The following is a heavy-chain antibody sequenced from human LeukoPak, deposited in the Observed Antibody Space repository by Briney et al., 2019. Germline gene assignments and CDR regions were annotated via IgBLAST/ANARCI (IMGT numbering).Heavy chain of an antibody. V-gene: IGHV1-46*01. CDR2: INPSGGST. D-gene: IGHD4-17*01. CDR3: ARVPDYGDYDFYFDY. CDR1: GYTFTSYY. J-gene: IGHJ4*02. Sequence: GASVKLSCKASGYTFTSYYMHWVRQAPGQGLEWMGIINPSGGSTSYAQKFQGRVTMTRDTSTSTVYMELSSLRSEATAVYYCARVPDYGDYDFYFDYWGQGTLVTVSS.